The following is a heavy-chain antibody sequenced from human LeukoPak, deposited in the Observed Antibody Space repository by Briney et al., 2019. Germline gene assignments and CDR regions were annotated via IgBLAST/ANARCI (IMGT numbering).Heavy chain of an antibody. J-gene: IGHJ4*02. CDR3: ASHRDSSSWYGVFDY. Sequence: GGSLRLSCAASGFTFSSYWMSWVRQAPGKGLEWVANIKQDGSEKYYVDSVKGRFTISRDNAKNSLYLQMNSLRAEDTAVYYWASHRDSSSWYGVFDYWGQGTLVTVSS. CDR2: IKQDGSEK. CDR1: GFTFSSYW. V-gene: IGHV3-7*01. D-gene: IGHD6-13*01.